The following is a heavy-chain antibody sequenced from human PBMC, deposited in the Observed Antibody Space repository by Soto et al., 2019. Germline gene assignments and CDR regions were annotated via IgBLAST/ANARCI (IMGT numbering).Heavy chain of an antibody. CDR3: AKGGGGSYPFDY. D-gene: IGHD1-26*01. Sequence: VQLLESGGGLVLPGGFLRLSCAAYGFTFSSYAMSWVRQAPGKGLEWVSAISGSGGSTYYADSVKGRFTISRDNSKNTLYLQLNSLRAEDTAVYYCAKGGGGSYPFDYWGQGTLVTVSS. CDR1: GFTFSSYA. J-gene: IGHJ4*02. CDR2: ISGSGGST. V-gene: IGHV3-23*01.